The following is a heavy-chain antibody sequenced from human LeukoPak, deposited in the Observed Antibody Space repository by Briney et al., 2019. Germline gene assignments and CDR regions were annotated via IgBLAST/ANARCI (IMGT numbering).Heavy chain of an antibody. CDR2: ITGSGSTT. CDR1: GFSSFA. D-gene: IGHD3-10*01. J-gene: IGHJ4*02. V-gene: IGHV3-23*01. CDR3: AKDFTSWFTGGFDY. Sequence: GGSLRLSCAASGFSSFAMNWVRQAPGKGLEWVSSITGSGSTTYYTDSVNGRFIISRDISKNTLYLQMNGLRAEDTAVYYCAKDFTSWFTGGFDYWGQGTLVTVSA.